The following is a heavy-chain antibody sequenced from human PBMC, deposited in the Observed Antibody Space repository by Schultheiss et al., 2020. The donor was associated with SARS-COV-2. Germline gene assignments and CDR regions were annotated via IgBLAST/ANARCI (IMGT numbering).Heavy chain of an antibody. Sequence: GESLKISCAASGFTFDSYAVHWLRQTPGTGLEWVAVISFDGSNQAYADSVKGRFTISRDNSRNTLYLDMSSLRTEDTALYYCARSRSYATAWSVAFFDHWGQGALVTVSS. CDR3: ARSRSYATAWSVAFFDH. CDR2: ISFDGSNQ. CDR1: GFTFDSYA. V-gene: IGHV3-30*04. J-gene: IGHJ4*02. D-gene: IGHD2-2*01.